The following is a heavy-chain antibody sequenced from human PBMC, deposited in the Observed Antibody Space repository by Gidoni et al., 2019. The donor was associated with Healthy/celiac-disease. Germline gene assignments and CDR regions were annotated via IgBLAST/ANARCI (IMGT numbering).Heavy chain of an antibody. V-gene: IGHV4-4*02. D-gene: IGHD1-1*01. Sequence: EIYHSGSTNYNPSLKSRVTISVDKSKNQFSLKLSSVTAADTAVYYCARDLLRVFGSNNWNDGGFEPSTDYWGQGTLVTVSS. CDR3: ARDLLRVFGSNNWNDGGFEPSTDY. J-gene: IGHJ4*02. CDR2: IYHSGST.